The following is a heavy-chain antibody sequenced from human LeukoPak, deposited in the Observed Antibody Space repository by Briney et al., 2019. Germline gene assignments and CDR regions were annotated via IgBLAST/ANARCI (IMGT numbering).Heavy chain of an antibody. CDR1: GYTFNSYD. Sequence: GASVKVSCKASGYTFNSYDINWVRQATGQGLEWMGWMNPNSGNTGYPQKFQGRVTITRNTSISTAYMELSSLRSEDTAVYYCARGRSPSGVATSYYMDVWGKGTPVTASS. CDR2: MNPNSGNT. V-gene: IGHV1-8*03. CDR3: ARGRSPSGVATSYYMDV. D-gene: IGHD2-8*01. J-gene: IGHJ6*03.